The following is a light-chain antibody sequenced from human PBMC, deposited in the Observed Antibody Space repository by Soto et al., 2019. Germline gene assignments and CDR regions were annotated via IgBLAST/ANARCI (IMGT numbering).Light chain of an antibody. CDR3: QQYNTFSEWT. Sequence: DIRMTQSPSTLSASVGARVTITCRASQSISSWLAWYQQKPGKAPKLLISKASSLEAGVPSRFSGSGSGTEFTLTISSLQPDDFATYYCQQYNTFSEWTFGQGTKVDIK. J-gene: IGKJ1*01. CDR2: KAS. V-gene: IGKV1-5*03. CDR1: QSISSW.